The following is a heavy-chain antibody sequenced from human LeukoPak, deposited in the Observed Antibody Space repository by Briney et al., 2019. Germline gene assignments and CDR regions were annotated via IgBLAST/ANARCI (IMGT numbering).Heavy chain of an antibody. Sequence: GGSLRLSCAASGFTFSSYEMNWVRQAPGKGLEWVSYISSSGSTIYYADSVKGRFTISRDNAKNSLYLQMNSLRAEDTAVYYCARDPRYSYGYEYYFDYWGQGTLVTVSS. D-gene: IGHD5-18*01. CDR3: ARDPRYSYGYEYYFDY. CDR1: GFTFSSYE. V-gene: IGHV3-48*03. J-gene: IGHJ4*02. CDR2: ISSSGSTI.